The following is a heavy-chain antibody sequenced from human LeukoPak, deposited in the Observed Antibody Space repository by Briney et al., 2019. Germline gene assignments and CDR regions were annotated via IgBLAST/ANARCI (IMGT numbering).Heavy chain of an antibody. CDR3: ARGDSGHSLDPFDY. CDR2: ISSSGSTI. V-gene: IGHV3-48*03. D-gene: IGHD5-12*01. CDR1: GFTFSSYE. Sequence: GGPLRLSCAASGFTFSSYEMNWVRQAPGKGLEWVSYISSSGSTIYYADSVKGRFTISRDNAKNSLYLQMNSLRAEDTAVYYCARGDSGHSLDPFDYWGQGTLVTVSS. J-gene: IGHJ4*02.